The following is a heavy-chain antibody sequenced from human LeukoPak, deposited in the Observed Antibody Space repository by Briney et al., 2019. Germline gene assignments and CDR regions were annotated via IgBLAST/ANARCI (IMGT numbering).Heavy chain of an antibody. V-gene: IGHV4-59*08. Sequence: SETLSLTCTVSGGSISSYYWSWIRQPPGKGLEWIGYIYYSGSTNYNPALKSRVTVSVDTSKNQFSLKLSSVTAADTAVYYCARQRGRWDSFDYWGQGTLVTVS. CDR1: GGSISSYY. CDR3: ARQRGRWDSFDY. J-gene: IGHJ4*02. D-gene: IGHD1-26*01. CDR2: IYYSGST.